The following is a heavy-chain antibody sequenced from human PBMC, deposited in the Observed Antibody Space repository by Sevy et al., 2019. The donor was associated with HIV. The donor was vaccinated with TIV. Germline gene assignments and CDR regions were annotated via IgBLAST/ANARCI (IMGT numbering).Heavy chain of an antibody. Sequence: GGSLRLSCAASGFTFTNYAMNWVRQAPGKGLEWVSGISDSGDTTHYAESVKGRFTISRDNSKNTVSLQMSSLRAEDTAIYYCAKLPSTVMFREKRYWGQGTRVTVSS. D-gene: IGHD3-10*01. CDR1: GFTFTNYA. CDR2: ISDSGDTT. CDR3: AKLPSTVMFREKRY. J-gene: IGHJ4*02. V-gene: IGHV3-23*01.